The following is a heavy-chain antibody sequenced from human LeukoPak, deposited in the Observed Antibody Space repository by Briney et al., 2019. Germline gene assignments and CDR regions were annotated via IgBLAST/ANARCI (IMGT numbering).Heavy chain of an antibody. CDR3: ARGRYCTGTNCFPQWLDP. D-gene: IGHD2-8*02. Sequence: ASVKVSCKASGYICTNYGIDWVRQAPGQGLEWMGWISAHGNTYYAQEFQGRVTMTTDTSTGTAYMELRSLRSDDTALYYCARGRYCTGTNCFPQWLDPWGQGTLVTVSS. CDR1: GYICTNYG. V-gene: IGHV1-18*04. CDR2: ISAHGNT. J-gene: IGHJ5*02.